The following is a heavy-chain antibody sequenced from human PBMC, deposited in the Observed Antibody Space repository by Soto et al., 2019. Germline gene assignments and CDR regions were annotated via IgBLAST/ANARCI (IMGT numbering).Heavy chain of an antibody. D-gene: IGHD3-10*01. J-gene: IGHJ3*02. CDR3: AKDPTDYGSGSDPLHAFDI. CDR1: GFTLGSYV. Sequence: HPGGSLRLSCAASGFTLGSYVMSWVRQAPGKGLEWVSDISGSGGSTYYADSVKGRFTISRDNAKNTLYLQMNSLRAEDTAVYYCAKDPTDYGSGSDPLHAFDIWGQGTMVTVSS. V-gene: IGHV3-23*01. CDR2: ISGSGGST.